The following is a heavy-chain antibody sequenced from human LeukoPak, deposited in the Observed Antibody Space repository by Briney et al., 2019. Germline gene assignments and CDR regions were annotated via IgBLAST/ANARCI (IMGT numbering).Heavy chain of an antibody. V-gene: IGHV1-2*02. CDR2: INPNSGGT. CDR1: GYTFTGYY. J-gene: IGHJ4*02. CDR3: ARVLPDEYYYGSGSYSAFDY. D-gene: IGHD3-10*01. Sequence: GASVKVSCKASGYTFTGYYMHWVRQAPGQGLEWMGWINPNSGGTNYAQKFQGRVTMTRDTSISTAYMELSRLRSDDTAVYYCARVLPDEYYYGSGSYSAFDYWGQGTLVTVSS.